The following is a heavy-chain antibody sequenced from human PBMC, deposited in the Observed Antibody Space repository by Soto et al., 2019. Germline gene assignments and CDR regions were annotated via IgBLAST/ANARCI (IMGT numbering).Heavy chain of an antibody. CDR2: INPKSGAT. V-gene: IGHV1-2*02. CDR1: GYTLIGYY. CDR3: ARWGTEGRGSPPTEFDP. D-gene: IGHD3-16*01. J-gene: IGHJ2*01. Sequence: QMQLVQSGAEVKRPGASVKVSCKASGYTLIGYYMHWVRQAPGQGLEWMGWINPKSGATNYAQKFQGRVTITRDTSLNTAYMELDSLTSNDTAFYYCARWGTEGRGSPPTEFDPWGRGTLVTVSS.